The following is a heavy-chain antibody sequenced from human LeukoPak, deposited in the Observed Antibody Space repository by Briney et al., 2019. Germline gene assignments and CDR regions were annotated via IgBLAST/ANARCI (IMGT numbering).Heavy chain of an antibody. CDR3: ARDRGYYDSIDYGYFDP. CDR1: EFSVGSNY. Sequence: GGSLRLSCAASEFSVGSNYMTWARQAPGKGLEWVSLIYSAGSTYYADSVKGRFTISRDNSKNTLYLQMNSLRAEDTAVYYCARDRGYYDSIDYGYFDPWGQGTLVTVSS. V-gene: IGHV3-53*01. D-gene: IGHD3-22*01. CDR2: IYSAGST. J-gene: IGHJ5*02.